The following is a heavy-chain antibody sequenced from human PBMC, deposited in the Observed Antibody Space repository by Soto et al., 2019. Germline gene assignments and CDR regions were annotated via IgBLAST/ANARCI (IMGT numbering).Heavy chain of an antibody. V-gene: IGHV2-5*02. CDR2: IYWDDDK. CDR1: GFSLSTSGVG. J-gene: IGHJ6*02. CDR3: AHHGYYYYGLDV. Sequence: QITLKESGPTLVKPTQTLTLTCTFSGFSLSTSGVGVGWIRQPPRKALEWLALIYWDDDKRYSPSLKSRLTTSKDTSKNQVGLTMTNMDPVDTATYYCAHHGYYYYGLDVWGQGTTVTVSS.